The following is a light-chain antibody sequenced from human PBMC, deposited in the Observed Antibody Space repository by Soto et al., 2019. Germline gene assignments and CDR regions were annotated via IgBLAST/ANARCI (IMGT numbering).Light chain of an antibody. J-gene: IGLJ2*01. CDR1: SGSIASNY. Sequence: NFMLTQPHSVSESPGKTVTISCTRSSGSIASNYVQWYQQRPGSAPTTVIYEDNQRPSGVPDRFSGSIDSSSNSASLTISGPKTEDEADYYCQSYDSSTHVVYGGGTKLTVL. CDR2: EDN. V-gene: IGLV6-57*04. CDR3: QSYDSSTHVV.